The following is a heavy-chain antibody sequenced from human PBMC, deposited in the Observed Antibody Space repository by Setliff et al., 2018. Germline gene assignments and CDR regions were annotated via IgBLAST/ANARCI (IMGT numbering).Heavy chain of an antibody. V-gene: IGHV5-51*01. CDR2: IYPGDSDT. CDR1: GYTFSNYW. J-gene: IGHJ3*02. CDR3: ASSLNYYSDAFDI. D-gene: IGHD3-22*01. Sequence: PGESLKISCKASGYTFSNYWIGWVRQMPGKGLEWMGIIYPGDSDTRYSPSFQGQVTISADKSISTAYLQWSSLKASDTAMYYCASSLNYYSDAFDIWGQGTMVTVSS.